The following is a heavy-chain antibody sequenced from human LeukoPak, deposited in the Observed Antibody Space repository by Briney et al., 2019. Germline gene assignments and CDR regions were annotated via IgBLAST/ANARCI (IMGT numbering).Heavy chain of an antibody. Sequence: TGGSLRLSCAASRFNFSRNGMHWVRQAPGQGLEWVAFIRFDGTNKFYGASVRGRFIISRDNSKNTLYLQMNSLRAEDTAVYYCVRDFDDVNGDYYYIPEYWGRGMLVAVSS. D-gene: IGHD3-22*01. CDR1: RFNFSRNG. V-gene: IGHV3-30*02. CDR3: VRDFDDVNGDYYYIPEY. CDR2: IRFDGTNK. J-gene: IGHJ4*02.